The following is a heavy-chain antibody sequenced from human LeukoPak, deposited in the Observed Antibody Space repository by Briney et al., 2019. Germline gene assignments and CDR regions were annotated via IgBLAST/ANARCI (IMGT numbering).Heavy chain of an antibody. CDR3: ARVTYYYGSGSYNFNY. CDR2: INPSGGST. D-gene: IGHD3-10*01. CDR1: GYTFTSYF. J-gene: IGHJ4*02. Sequence: GASVKVSCKASGYTFTSYFIHWVRQAPGQGLEWMGIINPSGGSTNYAQKFQGRVTMTRDTSTSTVYMELSSLRSEDTAVYYCARVTYYYGSGSYNFNYWGQGTLVTVSS. V-gene: IGHV1-46*01.